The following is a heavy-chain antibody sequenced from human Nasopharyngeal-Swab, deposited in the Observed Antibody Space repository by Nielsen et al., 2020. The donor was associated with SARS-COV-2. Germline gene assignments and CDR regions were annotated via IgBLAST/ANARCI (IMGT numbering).Heavy chain of an antibody. Sequence: GESLKISCSASGFTFSSYTMHWVRQAPGKGLERVSAISSNGGSTYYADSVKGRFTISRDNSKNTLNLQMSSLRAEDTAVYYCVKDRGAHSVVVVAASWGQGTLVTVSS. CDR3: VKDRGAHSVVVVAAS. CDR2: ISSNGGST. V-gene: IGHV3-64D*06. CDR1: GFTFSSYT. D-gene: IGHD2-15*01. J-gene: IGHJ4*02.